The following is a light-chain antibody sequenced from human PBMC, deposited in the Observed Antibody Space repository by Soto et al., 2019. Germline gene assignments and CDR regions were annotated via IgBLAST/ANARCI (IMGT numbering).Light chain of an antibody. J-gene: IGLJ1*01. CDR2: EVT. CDR1: SSDVGGYNY. V-gene: IGLV2-14*01. Sequence: QLVLTQPASVSGSPGQSITISCTGTSSDVGGYNYVSWYQQHPGKAPKFMIYEVTNRPSGVSNRFSGSKSGNTASLTISGLQAEDEADYYCASYTSSGTRVFGTGTKLTVL. CDR3: ASYTSSGTRV.